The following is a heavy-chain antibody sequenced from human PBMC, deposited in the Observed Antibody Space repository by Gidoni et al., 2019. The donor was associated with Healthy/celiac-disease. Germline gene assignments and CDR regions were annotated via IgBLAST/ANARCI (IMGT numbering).Heavy chain of an antibody. J-gene: IGHJ4*02. Sequence: EVQLLESGGGLVQPGGSLRLSCAASGFTFSSYAMSWVRQAPGKGLEWISAISGSGGSTYYADSVKGRFTISRDNSKNTLYLQMNSLRAEDTAVYYCAKDVYYYDSSGYYDYWGQGTLVTVSS. D-gene: IGHD3-22*01. CDR1: GFTFSSYA. CDR2: ISGSGGST. CDR3: AKDVYYYDSSGYYDY. V-gene: IGHV3-23*01.